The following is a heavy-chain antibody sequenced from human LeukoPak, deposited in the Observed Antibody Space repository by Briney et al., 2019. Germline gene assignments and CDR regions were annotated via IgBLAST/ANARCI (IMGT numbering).Heavy chain of an antibody. CDR1: GGTFSSYA. CDR3: ARSYYYDSSGYYYGLNYLDY. V-gene: IGHV1-69*04. D-gene: IGHD3-22*01. Sequence: SSVKVSCKASGGTFSSYAISWVRQAPGQGLEWMGRIIPILGIANYAQKFQGRVTITADKSTSTAYMELSSLRSEDTAVYYCARSYYYDSSGYYYGLNYLDYWGQGTLVTVSS. J-gene: IGHJ4*02. CDR2: IIPILGIA.